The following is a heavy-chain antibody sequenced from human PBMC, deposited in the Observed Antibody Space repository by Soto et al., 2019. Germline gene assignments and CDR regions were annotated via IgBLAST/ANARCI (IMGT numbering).Heavy chain of an antibody. CDR2: IHYRGRT. D-gene: IGHD2-15*01. Sequence: QVQLQESGPGLVKPSGILSLTCNVSGGSIRSGGYYWGWIRQAPGKGLEWIGYIHYRGRTSYNPSLESRVSISLDTSGHQFSLTLTSVTAADTAVYYCARCRDAFGFDSWGQGTLVTVSS. J-gene: IGHJ4*02. V-gene: IGHV4-31*03. CDR3: ARCRDAFGFDS. CDR1: GGSIRSGGYY.